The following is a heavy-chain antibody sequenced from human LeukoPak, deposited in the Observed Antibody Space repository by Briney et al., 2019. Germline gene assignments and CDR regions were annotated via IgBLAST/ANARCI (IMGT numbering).Heavy chain of an antibody. D-gene: IGHD6-19*01. V-gene: IGHV4-39*01. Sequence: SETLSLTCTVSGASISSSRYYWGWIRQPPGKGLEWIGTIFFSGTTYYNPSLKSRITISVNTSKNQFSLKLNSVTAADTAVYYCARRSAVAGYFDYWGQGTLVTVSS. CDR2: IFFSGTT. J-gene: IGHJ4*02. CDR3: ARRSAVAGYFDY. CDR1: GASISSSRYY.